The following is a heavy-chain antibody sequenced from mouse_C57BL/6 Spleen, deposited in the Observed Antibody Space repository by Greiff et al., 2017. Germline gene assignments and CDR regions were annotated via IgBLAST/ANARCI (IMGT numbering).Heavy chain of an antibody. D-gene: IGHD1-1*01. V-gene: IGHV1-39*01. CDR3: ARDYYGSSHPALFAY. CDR2: INPNYGTT. J-gene: IGHJ3*01. Sequence: VQLKESGPELVKPGASVKISCKASGYSFTDYNMNWVKQSNGKSLEWIGVINPNYGTTSYNQKFKGKATLTVDQSSSTAYMQLNSLTSEDSAVYYCARDYYGSSHPALFAYWGQGTLVTVSA. CDR1: GYSFTDYN.